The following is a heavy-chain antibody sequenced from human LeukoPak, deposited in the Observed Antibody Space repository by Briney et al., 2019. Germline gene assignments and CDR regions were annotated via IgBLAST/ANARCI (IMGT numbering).Heavy chain of an antibody. Sequence: SETLSLTCTVSGGSISSSSYYWGWIRQPPGKGLEWIGSIYYSGSTYYNPSLKSRVTISVDRSKNQFSLKLSSVTAADTAVYYCARVGPVGYCSSTSCYPFDYWGQGTLVTVSS. CDR3: ARVGPVGYCSSTSCYPFDY. J-gene: IGHJ4*02. CDR1: GGSISSSSYY. CDR2: IYYSGST. V-gene: IGHV4-39*07. D-gene: IGHD2-2*01.